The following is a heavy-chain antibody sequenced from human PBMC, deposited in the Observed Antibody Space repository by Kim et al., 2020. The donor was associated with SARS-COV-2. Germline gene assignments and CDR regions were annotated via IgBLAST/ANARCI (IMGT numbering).Heavy chain of an antibody. CDR2: ISGSGGST. V-gene: IGHV3-23*01. Sequence: GGSLRLSCASSGFTFSSYAMSWVRQAPGKGLEWVSAISGSGGSTYYADSVKGRFTISRDNSKNTLYLQMNSLRAEDTAVYYCAKDTPEMATIYGFPGPPYYYGMDVWGQGTTVTVSS. CDR1: GFTFSSYA. CDR3: AKDTPEMATIYGFPGPPYYYGMDV. D-gene: IGHD5-12*01. J-gene: IGHJ6*02.